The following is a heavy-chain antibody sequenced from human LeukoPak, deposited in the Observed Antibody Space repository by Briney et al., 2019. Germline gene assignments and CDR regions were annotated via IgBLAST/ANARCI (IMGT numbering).Heavy chain of an antibody. Sequence: GGSLRLSCAASGFTFSSYSMNWVRQAPGKGLEWVSSISSSSSYIYYADSVKGRFTISRDNAKNSLYLQMNSLRAEDTAVYYCARSMGFRWPPSADAFDIWGQGTMVTVSS. CDR2: ISSSSSYI. V-gene: IGHV3-21*01. CDR1: GFTFSSYS. D-gene: IGHD4-23*01. J-gene: IGHJ3*02. CDR3: ARSMGFRWPPSADAFDI.